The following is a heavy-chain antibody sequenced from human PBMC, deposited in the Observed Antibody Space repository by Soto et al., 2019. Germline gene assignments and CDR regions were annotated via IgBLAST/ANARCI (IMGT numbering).Heavy chain of an antibody. J-gene: IGHJ3*02. CDR3: ARSVGGYSYGLDAFDI. D-gene: IGHD5-18*01. CDR1: EGTFSSYA. CDR2: IIPIFGTA. Sequence: QVQLVQSGAEVKKPGSSVKVSCKASEGTFSSYAISWVRQAPGQGLEWMGGIIPIFGTANYAQKFQGRVTITADEPTSTAYMELSSLRSEDTAVYYCARSVGGYSYGLDAFDIWGQVTMVTFSS. V-gene: IGHV1-69*01.